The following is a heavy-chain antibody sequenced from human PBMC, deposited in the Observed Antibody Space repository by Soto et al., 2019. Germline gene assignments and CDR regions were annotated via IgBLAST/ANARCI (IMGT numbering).Heavy chain of an antibody. D-gene: IGHD3-22*01. CDR1: GFTFSTFA. CDR3: ARDPAGGSGHYYLFDY. CDR2: ISYDGSNK. J-gene: IGHJ4*02. V-gene: IGHV3-30-3*01. Sequence: QVQLVESGGGVVQPGRSLRLSCAASGFTFSTFAMHWVRQAPGKGLDWVAVISYDGSNKYYADSVKGRFTISRDNSKNTLYLQMNSLRSEDTAVYYCARDPAGGSGHYYLFDYWGQGTLVTDSS.